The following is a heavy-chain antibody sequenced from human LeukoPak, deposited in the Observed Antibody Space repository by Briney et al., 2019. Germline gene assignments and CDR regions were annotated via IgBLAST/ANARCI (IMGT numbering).Heavy chain of an antibody. V-gene: IGHV1-8*01. CDR1: GYTFTSYD. J-gene: IGHJ3*02. Sequence: GASVKVSCKASGYTFTSYDINWGRQATGQGLEWMGWMNPNSGNTGYTQKFQGRVTMTRNTSISTAYMELSSLRSEDTAVYYCASSDCSGGSCYSDAFDIWGQGTMVTVSS. CDR3: ASSDCSGGSCYSDAFDI. CDR2: MNPNSGNT. D-gene: IGHD2-15*01.